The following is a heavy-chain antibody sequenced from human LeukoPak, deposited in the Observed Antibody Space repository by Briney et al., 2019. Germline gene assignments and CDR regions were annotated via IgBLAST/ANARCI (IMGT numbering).Heavy chain of an antibody. D-gene: IGHD6-19*01. V-gene: IGHV3-23*01. CDR1: GFTFSSYA. J-gene: IGHJ4*02. CDR3: AKDRAYSSGWRGVYYFDY. Sequence: GGSLRLSCAASGFTFSSYAMSWVRQAPGKGLEWVSAISGSGGSTYYADSVKGRLTISRDNSKNTLYLQMNSLRAEDTAVYYCAKDRAYSSGWRGVYYFDYWGQGTLVTVSS. CDR2: ISGSGGST.